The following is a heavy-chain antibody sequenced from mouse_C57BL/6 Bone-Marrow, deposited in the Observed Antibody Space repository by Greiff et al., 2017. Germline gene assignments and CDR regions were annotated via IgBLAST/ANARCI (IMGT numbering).Heavy chain of an antibody. CDR1: GYTFTSYW. D-gene: IGHD1-1*01. Sequence: QVQLKQPGAELVKPGASVKMSCKASGYTFTSYWITWVKQRPGQGLEWIGDIYPGSGSTNYNEKFKSKATLTVDKSSSTAYMQLSSLTSEDSAVYYCARYPLLYYYAMDDWGQGTSVTVSS. CDR3: ARYPLLYYYAMDD. CDR2: IYPGSGST. J-gene: IGHJ4*01. V-gene: IGHV1-55*01.